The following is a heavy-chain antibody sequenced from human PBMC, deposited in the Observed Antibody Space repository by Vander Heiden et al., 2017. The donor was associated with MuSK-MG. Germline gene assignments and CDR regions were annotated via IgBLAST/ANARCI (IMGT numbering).Heavy chain of an antibody. Sequence: QVQLQQWGAGLLKPSETLSLTCAVYGGSFSGYYWSWIRQPPGKGLEWIGEIKHSGSTNSNPSLKRRVTISVDTSKNQFSLKLSSVTAADTPVYYCARVSLVTGITERGWFYPWGQGTMVTVYS. V-gene: IGHV4-34*01. CDR3: ARVSLVTGITERGWFYP. D-gene: IGHD3-16*02. CDR1: GGSFSGYY. CDR2: IKHSGST. J-gene: IGHJ5*02.